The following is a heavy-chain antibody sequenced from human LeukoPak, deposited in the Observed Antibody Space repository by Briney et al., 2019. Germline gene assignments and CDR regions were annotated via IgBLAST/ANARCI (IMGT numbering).Heavy chain of an antibody. Sequence: ASVRVSCKASGYTFTGYHIHWARQAPGQGPEWMGWIDPNSGGTNYAQKFQGRVTMTRDTSINTAYMELSSLKSADTAVYFCARDRFGGTTVHWGQGTLVTVSS. CDR3: ARDRFGGTTVH. CDR2: IDPNSGGT. J-gene: IGHJ4*02. D-gene: IGHD4-11*01. V-gene: IGHV1-2*02. CDR1: GYTFTGYH.